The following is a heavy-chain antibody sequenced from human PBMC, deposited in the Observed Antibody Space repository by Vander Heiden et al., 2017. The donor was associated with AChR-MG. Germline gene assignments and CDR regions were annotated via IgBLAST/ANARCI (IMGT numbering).Heavy chain of an antibody. J-gene: IGHJ4*02. CDR1: GFTFSSYG. CDR3: ANHDSRGYYWGYFDY. V-gene: IGHV3-30*18. CDR2: ISYDGSNK. Sequence: QVQLVEPGGGVVQPGRSLRPSCAASGFTFSSYGMHWVRQAPGKGLEWVAVISYDGSNKYYADAVKGRFTISRDNSKNTLYLQMNSLRAEDTAVYYCANHDSRGYYWGYFDYWGQGNLVTVSS. D-gene: IGHD3-22*01.